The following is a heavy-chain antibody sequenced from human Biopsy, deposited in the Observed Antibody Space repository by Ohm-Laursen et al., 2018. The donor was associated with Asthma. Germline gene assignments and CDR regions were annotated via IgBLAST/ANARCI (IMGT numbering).Heavy chain of an antibody. J-gene: IGHJ1*01. Sequence: GTLSLTCTVSPGSINDYYWNWIRQYPGKGPEWIGHVHSTGSTRFNPHLKSRLTISVDTSVDQVSLKLTSVTAADAAVYYCARAPPTWSQSGPHFFDHWGRGTLVPVSS. CDR3: ARAPPTWSQSGPHFFDH. CDR1: PGSINDYY. V-gene: IGHV4-59*01. D-gene: IGHD2-8*02. CDR2: VHSTGST.